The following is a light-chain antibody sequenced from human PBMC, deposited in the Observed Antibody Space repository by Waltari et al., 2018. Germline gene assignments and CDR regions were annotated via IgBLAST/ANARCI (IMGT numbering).Light chain of an antibody. J-gene: IGKJ5*01. CDR3: QQDYNLPIT. Sequence: EIVMTQSPATLSLSPGERATLYCRASQSVSSSYLSWYQQKPGQAPRLLIYGASTRATGIPARFSGSGSGTDFTLTISSLQPEDFAVYYCQQDYNLPITFGQGTRLEIK. CDR1: QSVSSSY. CDR2: GAS. V-gene: IGKV3D-7*01.